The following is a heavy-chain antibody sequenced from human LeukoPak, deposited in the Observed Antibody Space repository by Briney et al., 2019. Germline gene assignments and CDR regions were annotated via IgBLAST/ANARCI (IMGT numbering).Heavy chain of an antibody. CDR2: IYYTGST. V-gene: IGHV4-59*01. CDR1: GGSISNYY. D-gene: IGHD6-19*01. Sequence: SETLSLTCTVSGGSISNYYWSWIRQPPGKGLEWIGFIYYTGSTNYNPSLKSRVTISVDTSKDQFSLKLTSVTAADTAVYYCARDLRYSSGWSASGMDVWGKGTTVTISS. CDR3: ARDLRYSSGWSASGMDV. J-gene: IGHJ6*03.